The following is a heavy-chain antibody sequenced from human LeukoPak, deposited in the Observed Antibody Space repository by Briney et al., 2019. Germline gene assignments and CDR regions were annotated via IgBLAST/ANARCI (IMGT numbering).Heavy chain of an antibody. V-gene: IGHV3-21*04. CDR2: ISSSSSYI. J-gene: IGHJ4*02. CDR3: TTCRLDSGDLTFDY. Sequence: GGSLRLSCAASGFTFSSYSMNWVRQAPGKGLEWVSSISSSSSYIYYADSVKGRFTISRDNAKNSLYLQMNSLRTEDMAVYYCTTCRLDSGDLTFDYWGQGTLVTVSS. D-gene: IGHD4-17*01. CDR1: GFTFSSYS.